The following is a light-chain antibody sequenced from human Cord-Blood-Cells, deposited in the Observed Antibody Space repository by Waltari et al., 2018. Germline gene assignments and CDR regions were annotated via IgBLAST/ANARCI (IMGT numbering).Light chain of an antibody. V-gene: IGKV1-39*01. Sequence: DIQMTQSASSLSASVGDRVTITCRSSQSISIYLNWYQQKPGKAPKLLIYAASNLESGVPSRFGGSGSGTDFTLTISSLQPEDFATYDCQQSYSTPRTFGQGTKVEIK. CDR3: QQSYSTPRT. CDR2: AAS. CDR1: QSISIY. J-gene: IGKJ1*01.